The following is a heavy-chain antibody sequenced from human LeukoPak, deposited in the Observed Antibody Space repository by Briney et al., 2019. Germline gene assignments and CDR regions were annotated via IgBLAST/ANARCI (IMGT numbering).Heavy chain of an antibody. V-gene: IGHV4-39*01. D-gene: IGHD3-22*01. CDR2: IYYSGST. Sequence: SETLSLTCTVSGDSISSSSYYWGWIRQPPGEGLEWIGSIYYSGSTYYNPSLRSRVTISVDTSKNQFSLKLSSVTAADTAVYYCARLAFKRVVITPYYFDYWGQGTLVTVSS. CDR1: GDSISSSSYY. CDR3: ARLAFKRVVITPYYFDY. J-gene: IGHJ4*02.